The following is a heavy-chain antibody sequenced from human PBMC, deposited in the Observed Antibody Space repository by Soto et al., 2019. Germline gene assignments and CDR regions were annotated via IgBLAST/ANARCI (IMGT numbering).Heavy chain of an antibody. J-gene: IGHJ6*02. Sequence: SETLSLTCTISGGSISNYYWTWIRQTPGKGLEWIGYVYYSGNTNYNPSLKSRVSISVDTSKNQFSLELSSVTAADTAMYYCARGEDAFFYYGLDVWGQGITVTVSS. CDR3: ARGEDAFFYYGLDV. CDR1: GGSISNYY. V-gene: IGHV4-59*01. CDR2: VYYSGNT.